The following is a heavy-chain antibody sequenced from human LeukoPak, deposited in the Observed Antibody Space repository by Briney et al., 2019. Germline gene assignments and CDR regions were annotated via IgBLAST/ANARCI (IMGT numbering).Heavy chain of an antibody. J-gene: IGHJ6*03. D-gene: IGHD3-22*01. CDR3: ARTYDHTGSHYYYYMDV. Sequence: GGSLRLSCAASGFTFNSYTMNWVRQAPGQGLDWVSFISSGSDTIYYADSVKGRFTISRDNAKNSLSLQMNSLSAEDTAVYFCARTYDHTGSHYYYYMDVWGKGTTVTVSS. V-gene: IGHV3-48*01. CDR1: GFTFNSYT. CDR2: ISSGSDTI.